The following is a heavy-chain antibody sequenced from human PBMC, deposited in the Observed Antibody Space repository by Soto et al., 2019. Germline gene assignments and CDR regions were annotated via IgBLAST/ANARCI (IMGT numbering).Heavy chain of an antibody. CDR1: GGSISSGGYY. J-gene: IGHJ6*02. V-gene: IGHV4-31*03. Sequence: QVQLQESGPGLVKPSQTLSLTCTVSGGSISSGGYYWSWIRQHPGKGLEWIGYIYYSGSTYYNPSLKSRVTISVDTSKNQFSLKLSSVTAADTAVYYCARGSSYYDFWSGYYSDYYYYGMDVWGQGTTVTVSS. CDR3: ARGSSYYDFWSGYYSDYYYYGMDV. D-gene: IGHD3-3*01. CDR2: IYYSGST.